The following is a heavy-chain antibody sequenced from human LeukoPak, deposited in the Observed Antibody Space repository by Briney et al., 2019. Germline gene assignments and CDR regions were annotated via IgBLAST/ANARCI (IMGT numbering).Heavy chain of an antibody. V-gene: IGHV3-30*18. CDR2: ISYDGSSK. CDR1: GFTFSSYD. CDR3: AKDPSGDSFGSYGMDV. Sequence: GGSLRLSCAASGFTFSSYDMHWVRQAPGKGLEWVAVISYDGSSKYYAASVKGRFTISRDNSKNTLYLQMNSRRPEDTAVYYCAKDPSGDSFGSYGMDVWAKGPRSPSP. J-gene: IGHJ6*02. D-gene: IGHD5-18*01.